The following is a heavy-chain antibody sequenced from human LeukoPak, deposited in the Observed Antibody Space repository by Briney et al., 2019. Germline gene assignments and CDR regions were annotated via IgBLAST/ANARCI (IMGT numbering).Heavy chain of an antibody. D-gene: IGHD5-24*01. V-gene: IGHV4-59*01. Sequence: SETLSLTCTVSGGSISSYYWSWIRQPPGKGLEWIGYIYYSGSTNYNPSLKSRVTISVDTSKNQFSLKLSSVTAADTAVYYCAKIRDGYNLYFDYWGQGTLVTVSS. CDR1: GGSISSYY. CDR3: AKIRDGYNLYFDY. J-gene: IGHJ4*02. CDR2: IYYSGST.